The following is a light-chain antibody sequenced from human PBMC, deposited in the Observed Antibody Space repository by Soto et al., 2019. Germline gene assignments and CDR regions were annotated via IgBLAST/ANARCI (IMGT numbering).Light chain of an antibody. V-gene: IGLV4-69*01. CDR3: QTWATGIRV. Sequence: QLVLTQSPSASASLGASVKLTCTLSSGYSSYGIVWLQQQPEKGPRYLMKLNSDGSHNRGDGIPDRFSGSSSGAERYLTISSLQSDDEADYYCQTWATGIRVFGGGTQLTVL. J-gene: IGLJ3*02. CDR1: SGYSSYG. CDR2: LNSDGSH.